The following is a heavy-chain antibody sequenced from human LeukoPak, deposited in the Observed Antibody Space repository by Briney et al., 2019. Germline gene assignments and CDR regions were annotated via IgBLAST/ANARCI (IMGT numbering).Heavy chain of an antibody. CDR3: ARGPRGYCSSTSCRSTEYYYYMDV. Sequence: PSETLSLTCTVSGGSISSGIYYWGWIRQPPGKGLEWIGSIYYSGNTYYNPSLKSRVTISVDTSKNQFSLKLSSVTAADTAVYYCARGPRGYCSSTSCRSTEYYYYMDVWGKGTTVTVSS. CDR2: IYYSGNT. CDR1: GGSISSGIYY. D-gene: IGHD2-2*01. V-gene: IGHV4-39*07. J-gene: IGHJ6*03.